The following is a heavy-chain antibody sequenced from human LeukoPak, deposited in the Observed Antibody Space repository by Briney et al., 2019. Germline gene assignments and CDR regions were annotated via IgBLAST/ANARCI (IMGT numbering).Heavy chain of an antibody. CDR2: IIPIFGTA. CDR3: ARSGVVPAADYYYYGMDV. J-gene: IGHJ6*02. D-gene: IGHD2-2*01. CDR1: GGTFSSYA. V-gene: IGHV1-69*13. Sequence: GASVKVSCKASGGTFSSYAISWVRQAPGQGLEWMGGIIPIFGTANYAQKFQGRVTITADESTSTAYVELSSLRSEDTAVYYCARSGVVPAADYYYYGMDVWGQGTTVTVSS.